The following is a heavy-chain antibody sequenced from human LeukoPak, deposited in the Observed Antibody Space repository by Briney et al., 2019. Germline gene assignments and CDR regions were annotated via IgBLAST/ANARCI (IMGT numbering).Heavy chain of an antibody. J-gene: IGHJ3*02. D-gene: IGHD3-16*02. Sequence: SVKVPCKASGGTFSSYAISWVRQAPGQGLEWMGGIIPIFGTANYAQKFQGRVTITADESTSTAYMELSSLRSEDTAVYYCASIPGLVITFGGVIATDDAFDIWGQGTMVTVSS. CDR2: IIPIFGTA. CDR1: GGTFSSYA. V-gene: IGHV1-69*13. CDR3: ASIPGLVITFGGVIATDDAFDI.